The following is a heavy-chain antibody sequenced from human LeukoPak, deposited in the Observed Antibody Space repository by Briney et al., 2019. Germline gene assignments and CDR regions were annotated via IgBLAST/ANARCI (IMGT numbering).Heavy chain of an antibody. V-gene: IGHV1-2*02. Sequence: GASVKVSCKASGYTFTGYYMQWVREAPGQGLEWMGWINPNSGGTNYAQKFQGRVTMTRDTSISTAYMELSRLRSDDTAVYYCARRSTQVVPAATHYYYYYMDVWGKGTTVTVSS. D-gene: IGHD2-2*01. J-gene: IGHJ6*03. CDR1: GYTFTGYY. CDR2: INPNSGGT. CDR3: ARRSTQVVPAATHYYYYYMDV.